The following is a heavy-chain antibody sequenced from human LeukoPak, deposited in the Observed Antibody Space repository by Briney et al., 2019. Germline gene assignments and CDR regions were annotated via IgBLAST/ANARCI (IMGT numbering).Heavy chain of an antibody. Sequence: SVTLSLTCAVSGGSVSSGNWWNWVRQPPGKGLEWIGEIYHNGTTNYNPSLKSRVTISLDKSKNQFSLKLSSVTAADTAVYYCARSEWLARDYYYGMDVWGQGTTVTVSS. CDR2: IYHNGTT. CDR3: ARSEWLARDYYYGMDV. CDR1: GGSVSSGNW. J-gene: IGHJ6*02. V-gene: IGHV4-4*02. D-gene: IGHD6-19*01.